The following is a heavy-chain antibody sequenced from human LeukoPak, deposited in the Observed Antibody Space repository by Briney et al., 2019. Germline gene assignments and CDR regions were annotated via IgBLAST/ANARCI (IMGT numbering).Heavy chain of an antibody. V-gene: IGHV3-7*01. CDR1: GFTFSSYW. Sequence: GGSLRLSCAASGFTFSSYWMSWVRQAPGKGLEWVANIKQDGSEKYYVDSVKGRFTISRDNAKNSLYLQMNSLRAEDTAVYYCARDSPLPGFPFDYWGQGTLVTVSS. CDR3: ARDSPLPGFPFDY. J-gene: IGHJ4*02. D-gene: IGHD3-10*01. CDR2: IKQDGSEK.